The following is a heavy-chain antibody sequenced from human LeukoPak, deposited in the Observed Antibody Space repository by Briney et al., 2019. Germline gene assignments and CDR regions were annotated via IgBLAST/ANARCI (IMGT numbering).Heavy chain of an antibody. D-gene: IGHD1-26*01. CDR3: ARALSGTDFDY. CDR2: IVHSGSI. Sequence: SETLSLTCAVFGGSFSGYYWSWVRQPPGKGLEWIGEIVHSGSINYNPSLTSRVTISVDTSKNHFSLKLSSVTAADTAVYYCARALSGTDFDYWGQGTLVTVSS. J-gene: IGHJ4*02. CDR1: GGSFSGYY. V-gene: IGHV4-34*12.